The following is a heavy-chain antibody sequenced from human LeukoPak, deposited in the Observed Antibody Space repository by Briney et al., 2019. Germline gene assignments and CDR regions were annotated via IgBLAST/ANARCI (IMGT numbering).Heavy chain of an antibody. J-gene: IGHJ3*02. CDR2: IYHSGST. V-gene: IGHV4-59*12. D-gene: IGHD4/OR15-4a*01. Sequence: SETLSLTCTVSGGSISSYYWSWIRQPPGKGLEWIGEIYHSGSTNYNPSLKSRVTISVDKSKNQFSLKLSSVTAADTAVYYCARDGYVARGAFDIWGQGTMVTVSS. CDR3: ARDGYVARGAFDI. CDR1: GGSISSYY.